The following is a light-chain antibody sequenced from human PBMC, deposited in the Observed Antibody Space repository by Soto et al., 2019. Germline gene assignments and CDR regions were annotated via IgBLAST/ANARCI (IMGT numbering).Light chain of an antibody. CDR2: EGG. Sequence: QSALTQPASVSGSPGQSITISCTGTSSDVGSYNLVSWYQQPPGKAPKLMIYEGGKRPSGVSNRFSGSKSGYTASLTISGLQAEDEADYYCCSYAVGGTLLFGGGTKVTVL. CDR1: SSDVGSYNL. CDR3: CSYAVGGTLL. V-gene: IGLV2-23*01. J-gene: IGLJ2*01.